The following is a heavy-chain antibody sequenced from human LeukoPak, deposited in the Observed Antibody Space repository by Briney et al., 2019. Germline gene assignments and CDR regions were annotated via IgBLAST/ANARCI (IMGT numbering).Heavy chain of an antibody. CDR2: ISSSSSIT. D-gene: IGHD6-19*01. Sequence: GGSLRLSCAASGFTFSPYSMSWVRQAPGKGLELVSYISSSSSITYYADSVKGRFTISRDNARNSVYLQMNSLRVEDTALYYCALGWYAIDYWGKGTLVTVSS. V-gene: IGHV3-48*04. J-gene: IGHJ4*02. CDR1: GFTFSPYS. CDR3: ALGWYAIDY.